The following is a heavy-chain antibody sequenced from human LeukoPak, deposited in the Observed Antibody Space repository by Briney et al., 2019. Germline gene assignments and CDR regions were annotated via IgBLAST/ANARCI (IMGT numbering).Heavy chain of an antibody. CDR3: ARVVIVSGYDFNGWAPYYYYYGMDV. V-gene: IGHV1-18*01. CDR1: GYTFTSYG. J-gene: IGHJ6*02. D-gene: IGHD5-12*01. CDR2: ISAYNGNT. Sequence: ASMKVSCKASGYTFTSYGISWVRQAPGQGLEWMGWISAYNGNTNYAQKLQGRVTMTTDTSTSTAYMELRSLRSDDTAVYYCARVVIVSGYDFNGWAPYYYYYGMDVWGQGTTVTVSS.